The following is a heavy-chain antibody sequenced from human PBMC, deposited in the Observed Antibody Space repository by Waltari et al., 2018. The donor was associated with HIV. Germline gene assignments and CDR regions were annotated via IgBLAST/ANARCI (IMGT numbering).Heavy chain of an antibody. CDR1: GFTVSSNY. V-gene: IGHV3-66*02. CDR2: IYSGGST. D-gene: IGHD3-10*01. CDR3: ARLLKEAGFQCDY. Sequence: EVQLVESGGGLVQPGGSLRLSCAASGFTVSSNYMSCVRQAPGKGLEWVSVIYSGGSTYYADSVKGRFTISRDNSKNTLYLQMNSLRAEDTAVYYCARLLKEAGFQCDYWGQGTLVTVSS. J-gene: IGHJ4*02.